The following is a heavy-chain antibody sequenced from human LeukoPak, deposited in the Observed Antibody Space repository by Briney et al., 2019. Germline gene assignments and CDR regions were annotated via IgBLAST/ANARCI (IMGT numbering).Heavy chain of an antibody. CDR2: IYYSGST. V-gene: IGHV4-59*01. Sequence: SETLSLTCTVSGGSTSNYYLNWIRQPPGKGLEWIGYIYYSGSTNYNPALKSRVTISGDTSKNEFSLKLTSVTAADTAVYYCARAPPIYHYYCGMDVWGQGTTVTVSS. CDR3: ARAPPIYHYYCGMDV. CDR1: GGSTSNYY. J-gene: IGHJ6*02.